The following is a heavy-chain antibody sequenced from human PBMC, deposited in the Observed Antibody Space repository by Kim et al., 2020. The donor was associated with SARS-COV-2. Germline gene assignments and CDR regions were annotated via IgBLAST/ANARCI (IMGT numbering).Heavy chain of an antibody. Sequence: GGSLRLSCAGSGFAFSSYALSWVRQAPGKGLEWVSVITGSSENTYYADSVKGRFAIYRDNSKNTLYLQMNSLRAEDTAVYYCVKGTPSIYGNFDYWGQGTLVTVSS. CDR2: ITGSSENT. CDR1: GFAFSSYA. V-gene: IGHV3-23*01. D-gene: IGHD2-2*02. J-gene: IGHJ4*02. CDR3: VKGTPSIYGNFDY.